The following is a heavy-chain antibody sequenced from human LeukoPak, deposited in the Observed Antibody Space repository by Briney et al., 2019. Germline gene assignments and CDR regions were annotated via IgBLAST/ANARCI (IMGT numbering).Heavy chain of an antibody. CDR3: AREVSYGAGFDY. CDR2: INPNSGGT. D-gene: IGHD3-10*01. CDR1: GYTFTGYY. V-gene: IGHV1-2*02. J-gene: IGHJ4*02. Sequence: ASVKVSCKASGYTFTGYYTHWVRQAPGQGLEWMGWINPNSGGTNYAQKFQGRVTMTRDTSISTAYMELSRLRSDDTAVYYCAREVSYGAGFDYWGQGTLVTVSS.